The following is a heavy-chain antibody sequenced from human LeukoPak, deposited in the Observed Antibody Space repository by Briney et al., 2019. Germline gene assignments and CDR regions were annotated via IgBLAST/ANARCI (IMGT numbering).Heavy chain of an antibody. CDR3: ARPRTYYDFWSGYYGDAFDI. Sequence: SSETLSLTCAVSGYSISSGYYWGWIRQPPGKGLEWIGSIYHSGSTYYNPSLKSRVTISVDTSKNQFSLKLSSVTAADTAVYSCARPRTYYDFWSGYYGDAFDIWGQGTMVTVSS. D-gene: IGHD3-3*01. J-gene: IGHJ3*02. CDR1: GYSISSGYY. CDR2: IYHSGST. V-gene: IGHV4-38-2*01.